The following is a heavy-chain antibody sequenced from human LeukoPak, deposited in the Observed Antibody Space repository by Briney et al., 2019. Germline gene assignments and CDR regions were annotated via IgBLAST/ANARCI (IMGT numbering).Heavy chain of an antibody. CDR2: IIPILGVA. Sequence: SVKVSCKASGGPFSSYALSWVRQAPGQGLEWMGRIIPILGVANYAEKFQGRVTITADKSTSTAYMELSSLRSEDTAVYYCASLRGLQYCSGASCYSYFHHWGQGTLVTVSS. V-gene: IGHV1-69*04. J-gene: IGHJ1*01. CDR1: GGPFSSYA. CDR3: ASLRGLQYCSGASCYSYFHH. D-gene: IGHD2-15*01.